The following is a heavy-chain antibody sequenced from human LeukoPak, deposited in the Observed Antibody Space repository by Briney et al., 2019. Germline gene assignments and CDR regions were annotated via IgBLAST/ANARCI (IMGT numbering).Heavy chain of an antibody. CDR3: ASRSGGRRDGYNEGPYNWFDP. CDR2: ISSSGSTI. V-gene: IGHV3-11*01. Sequence: NPGRSLRLSCAASGFTFSDYYMSCIRQPPGNGLEWVSYISSSGSTITYADSVKGRFTISRDNAKTSLYLQMNSLRAEDTAVYYCASRSGGRRDGYNEGPYNWFDPWGQGTLVTVSS. CDR1: GFTFSDYY. J-gene: IGHJ5*02. D-gene: IGHD5-24*01.